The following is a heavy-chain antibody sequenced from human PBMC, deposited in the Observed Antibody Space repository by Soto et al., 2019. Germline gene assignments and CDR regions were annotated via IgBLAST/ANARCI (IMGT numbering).Heavy chain of an antibody. CDR3: ARKRGYCTNGVCSDYYYYVMDV. J-gene: IGHJ6*02. CDR1: GFTFSSYA. CDR2: ISGSGGST. D-gene: IGHD2-8*01. Sequence: PAGSLRLSCAAYGFTFSSYAMSWVRQAPGKGLEWVSAISGSGGSTYYADSVKGRFTISRDNSKNTLYLQMNSLRAEDTAVYYCARKRGYCTNGVCSDYYYYVMDVWGQGTTVTVSS. V-gene: IGHV3-23*01.